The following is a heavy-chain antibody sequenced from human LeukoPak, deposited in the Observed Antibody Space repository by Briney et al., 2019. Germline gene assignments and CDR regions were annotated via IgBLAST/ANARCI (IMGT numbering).Heavy chain of an antibody. V-gene: IGHV3-23*01. Sequence: GGSLRLSCAASGFTFSNNAINWVRQAPGRRVEGVSGISGSGGSTYYADSVKGRFTISRDNSKNTLYLQMHSLRGEDTAVYYCAKTGSTVTNLNWFDPWGQGTLVTVSS. CDR1: GFTFSNNA. D-gene: IGHD4-17*01. J-gene: IGHJ5*02. CDR2: ISGSGGST. CDR3: AKTGSTVTNLNWFDP.